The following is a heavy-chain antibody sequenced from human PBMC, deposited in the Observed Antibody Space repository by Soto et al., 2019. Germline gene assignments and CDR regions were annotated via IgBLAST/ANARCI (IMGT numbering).Heavy chain of an antibody. V-gene: IGHV4-59*01. J-gene: IGHJ4*02. D-gene: IGHD3-16*01. Sequence: SETLSLICTVSGGSISSYYWSWIRQPPGKGLEWIGYIYYSGSTNYNPSLKSRVTISVDTSKNQFSLKLSSVTAADTAVYYCARGGTPIDYWGQGTLVTAPQ. CDR2: IYYSGST. CDR1: GGSISSYY. CDR3: ARGGTPIDY.